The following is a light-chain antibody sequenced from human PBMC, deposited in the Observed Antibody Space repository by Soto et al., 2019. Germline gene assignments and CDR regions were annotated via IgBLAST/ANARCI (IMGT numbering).Light chain of an antibody. CDR2: GGS. CDR1: QSVSSNH. Sequence: DSVLTRSPGTLSLSKGERATLSCRASQSVSSNHLAWYQQKPGQAPRLLIYGGSSRATGIPVRFSGSGSETDFTLTINRLEPEDFAVYYCQLYGISPHFGQGTRLRL. V-gene: IGKV3-20*01. CDR3: QLYGISPH. J-gene: IGKJ5*01.